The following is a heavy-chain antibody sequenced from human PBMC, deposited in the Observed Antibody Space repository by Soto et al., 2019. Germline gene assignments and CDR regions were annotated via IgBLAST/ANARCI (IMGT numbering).Heavy chain of an antibody. CDR1: GFTFDDYA. J-gene: IGHJ4*02. Sequence: GGSLRLSCAASGFTFDDYAMHWVRQAPGKGLEWVSGISWNSGSIGYADSVKGRFTISRDNAKNSLYLQMNSLRAEDTALYYCAKDPYGDYARTFDYWGQGTLVTVSS. V-gene: IGHV3-9*01. D-gene: IGHD4-17*01. CDR3: AKDPYGDYARTFDY. CDR2: ISWNSGSI.